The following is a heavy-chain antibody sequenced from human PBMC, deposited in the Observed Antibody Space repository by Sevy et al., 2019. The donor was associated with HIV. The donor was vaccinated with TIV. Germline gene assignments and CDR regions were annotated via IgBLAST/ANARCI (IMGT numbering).Heavy chain of an antibody. V-gene: IGHV3-21*06. CDR2: IISGSSYI. CDR1: GFTFSYYT. Sequence: GGPLRLSGQASGFTFSYYTMNWVRQPPGKGLKWVSYIISGSSYISYTDSGKGRFTISRDNAKNSLYLQMNSLRPEDTAMYFCARDRDYYGSGTFDAWGQGTTVTVSS. J-gene: IGHJ6*02. CDR3: ARDRDYYGSGTFDA. D-gene: IGHD3-10*01.